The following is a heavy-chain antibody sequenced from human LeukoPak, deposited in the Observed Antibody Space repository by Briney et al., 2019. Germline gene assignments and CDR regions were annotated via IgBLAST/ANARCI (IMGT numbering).Heavy chain of an antibody. Sequence: WVRQPPGKGLEWIGTIYYSGITYYNPSLKSRVTISVDTSKNQFSLKLSSVTAADTAVYYCARRLVRGVIIIEFDCWGQGTLVTVSS. CDR2: IYYSGIT. CDR3: ARRLVRGVIIIEFDC. V-gene: IGHV4-39*01. J-gene: IGHJ4*02. D-gene: IGHD3-10*01.